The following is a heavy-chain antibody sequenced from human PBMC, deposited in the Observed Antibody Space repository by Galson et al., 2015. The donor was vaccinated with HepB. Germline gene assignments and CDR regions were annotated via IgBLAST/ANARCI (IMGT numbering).Heavy chain of an antibody. Sequence: SLRLSCAASGFTFSSYAMHWVRQAPGKGLEWVAVISYDGSNKYYADSVKGRFTISRDNSKNTLYLQMNSLRAEDTAVYYCARGDYDNPDSETDRWYFQHWGQGTLVTVSS. CDR3: ARGDYDNPDSETDRWYFQH. D-gene: IGHD4/OR15-4a*01. J-gene: IGHJ1*01. V-gene: IGHV3-30-3*01. CDR1: GFTFSSYA. CDR2: ISYDGSNK.